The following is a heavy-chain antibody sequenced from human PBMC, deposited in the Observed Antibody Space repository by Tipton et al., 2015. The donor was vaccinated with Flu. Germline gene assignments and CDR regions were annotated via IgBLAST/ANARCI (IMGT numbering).Heavy chain of an antibody. V-gene: IGHV4-38-2*01. D-gene: IGHD3-10*01. CDR3: ARSTNYYGSGSADY. CDR2: ISHSGRT. Sequence: TLSLTCAVSDYSISSGYYWGWVRQPPGKGLEWIGCISHSGRTYYNPSLKSRVTISVDTAKNQFSQRLSSVTAADTAVYYCARSTNYYGSGSADYWGQGTLVTVSS. CDR1: DYSISSGYY. J-gene: IGHJ4*02.